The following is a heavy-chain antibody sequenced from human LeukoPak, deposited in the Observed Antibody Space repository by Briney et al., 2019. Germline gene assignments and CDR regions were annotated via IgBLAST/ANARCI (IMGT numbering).Heavy chain of an antibody. V-gene: IGHV3-23*01. D-gene: IGHD3-3*01. J-gene: IGHJ4*01. CDR3: AKALRFLEWSYDY. CDR2: ISGSGGST. CDR1: GFTFSSYA. Sequence: GGFLRLSCAASGFTFSSYAMSWVRQAPGKGLEWVSAISGSGGSTYYADSVKGRFTISRDNSKNTLYLQMNSLRAEDTAVYYCAKALRFLEWSYDYWGQGTLVTVSS.